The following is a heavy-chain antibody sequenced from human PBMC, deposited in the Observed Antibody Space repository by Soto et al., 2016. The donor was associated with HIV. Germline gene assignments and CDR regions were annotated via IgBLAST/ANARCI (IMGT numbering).Heavy chain of an antibody. CDR3: ARGPAHISTGYYRDY. J-gene: IGHJ4*02. Sequence: QVQLVQSGAEVKEPGASVKVSCKASGYTFTAYYLHWVRQAPGQGLEWVGWIMPASGGTDYAQNFQGRVTMTRDTSINTAYMELNRLTSDDTAAYYCARGPAHISTGYYRDYWGQGTLVTVSS. CDR1: GYTFTAYY. CDR2: IMPASGGT. D-gene: IGHD3-9*01. V-gene: IGHV1-2*02.